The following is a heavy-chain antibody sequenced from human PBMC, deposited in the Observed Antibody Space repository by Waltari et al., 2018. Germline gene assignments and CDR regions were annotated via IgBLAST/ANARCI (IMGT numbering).Heavy chain of an antibody. Sequence: QVQLQESGPGLVKPSQTLSLTCTVSGGSISSGSYYWSWIRQPAGKGLEWIGRIYTSGSTNYNPSLKSRVTISVDTSKNQFSLKLSSVTAADTAVYYCARHKDSSSSPFDYWGQGTLVTVSS. CDR3: ARHKDSSSSPFDY. CDR2: IYTSGST. V-gene: IGHV4-61*02. D-gene: IGHD6-6*01. CDR1: GGSISSGSYY. J-gene: IGHJ4*02.